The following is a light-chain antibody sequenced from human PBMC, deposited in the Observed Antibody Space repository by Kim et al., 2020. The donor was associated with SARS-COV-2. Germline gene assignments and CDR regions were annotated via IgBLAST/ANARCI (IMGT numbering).Light chain of an antibody. J-gene: IGLJ3*02. CDR2: LNSDGSH. Sequence: ASFKLTCTLSSWHSSYAIAWHQQQPEKGPRYLMNLNSDGSHSKGDWIPDRFSGSSSGAERYLTISSLQSEDEADYYCQTWGTGIRVFGGGTQLTFL. CDR3: QTWGTGIRV. CDR1: SWHSSYA. V-gene: IGLV4-69*01.